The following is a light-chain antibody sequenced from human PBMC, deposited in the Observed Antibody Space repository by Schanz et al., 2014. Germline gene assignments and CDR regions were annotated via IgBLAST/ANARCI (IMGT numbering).Light chain of an antibody. V-gene: IGKV3D-15*01. CDR2: DAS. J-gene: IGKJ2*01. CDR3: QQYDAWPRT. Sequence: IVMTQSPATLSVSPGERATLSCRASQSVSSNLAWYQQKPGQAPRLLIYDASNRATGIPARFSGSGSGTDFTLTISSLEPEDFAVYYCQQYDAWPRTFGQGTKLEIK. CDR1: QSVSSN.